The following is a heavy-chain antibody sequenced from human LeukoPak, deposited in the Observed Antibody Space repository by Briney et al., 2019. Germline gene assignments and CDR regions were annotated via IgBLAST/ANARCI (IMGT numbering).Heavy chain of an antibody. V-gene: IGHV4-34*01. Sequence: PSETLSLTCAVYGWSFSGYYWSWIRQPPGKGLEWIGEINHSGSTNYNPSLKSRDTISVDTSKNQFSLKLSSVTAADTAVYYCARGYDILTGLYFDYWGQGTLVTVSS. CDR2: INHSGST. J-gene: IGHJ4*02. CDR1: GWSFSGYY. D-gene: IGHD3-9*01. CDR3: ARGYDILTGLYFDY.